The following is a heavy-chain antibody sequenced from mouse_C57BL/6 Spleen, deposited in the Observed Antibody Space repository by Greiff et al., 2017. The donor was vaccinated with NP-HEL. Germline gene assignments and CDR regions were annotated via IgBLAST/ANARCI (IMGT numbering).Heavy chain of an antibody. V-gene: IGHV1-66*01. Sequence: QVQLQQSGPELVKPGASVKISCKASGYSFTSYYIHWVKQRPGQGLEWIGWIYPGSGNTKYNEKFKGKATLTADTSSSTAYMQLSSLTSEDSAVYYCARASLLFFDYWGQGTTLTVSS. J-gene: IGHJ2*01. CDR3: ARASLLFFDY. CDR1: GYSFTSYY. CDR2: IYPGSGNT. D-gene: IGHD2-10*01.